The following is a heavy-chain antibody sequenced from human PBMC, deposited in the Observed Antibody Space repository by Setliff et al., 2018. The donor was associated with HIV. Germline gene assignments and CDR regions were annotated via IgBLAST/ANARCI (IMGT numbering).Heavy chain of an antibody. J-gene: IGHJ4*02. CDR3: ARRSAGMYANSIDY. D-gene: IGHD2-8*01. V-gene: IGHV4-4*09. CDR2: IYTRGST. CDR1: GGSFNGYY. Sequence: SETLSLTCAVYGGSFNGYYWSWIRQPPGKGLEWIGYIYTRGSTNYNPSLKSRVTISVDTSKNQFSLKLTSVTAADTAVYYCARRSAGMYANSIDYWARERWSPSPQ.